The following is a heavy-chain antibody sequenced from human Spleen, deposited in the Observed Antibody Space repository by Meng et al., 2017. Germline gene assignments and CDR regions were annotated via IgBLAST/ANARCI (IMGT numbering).Heavy chain of an antibody. V-gene: IGHV3-13*01. CDR3: ARGVSGWSGNLHSYYGMDD. CDR1: GFTFSNYE. CDR2: IGTAGDT. D-gene: IGHD6-19*01. Sequence: GESLKISCVASGFTFSNYEMNWVRQAPGKGLEWVSVIGTAGDTYYPESVKGRFTISREDAKNSLYLQMNGLRAEDTAVYYCARGVSGWSGNLHSYYGMDDWGQGTTVTVSS. J-gene: IGHJ6*02.